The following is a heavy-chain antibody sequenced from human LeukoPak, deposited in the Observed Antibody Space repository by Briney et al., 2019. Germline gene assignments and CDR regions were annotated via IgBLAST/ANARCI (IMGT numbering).Heavy chain of an antibody. CDR1: GFTFTSYS. J-gene: IGHJ4*02. V-gene: IGHV3-48*04. CDR2: ISSSGSTI. Sequence: GGSLRLSCAASGFTFTSYSMNWVRQAPGKGLEWVSYISSSGSTIYYADSVKGRFTISRDNAKNSLYLQMNSLRAEDTAVYYCAREAPYYYDSSGYHDHLDYWGQGTLVTVSS. D-gene: IGHD3-22*01. CDR3: AREAPYYYDSSGYHDHLDY.